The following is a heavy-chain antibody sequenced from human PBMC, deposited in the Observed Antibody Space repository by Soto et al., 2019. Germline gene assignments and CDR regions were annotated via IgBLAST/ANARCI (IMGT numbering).Heavy chain of an antibody. Sequence: ASVKVSCKASGYTFTGYYMHWVRQAPGQGLEWMGWINPNSGGTNYAQKFQGWVTMTRDTSISTAYMELSRLRSDDTAVYYCARARYYYGSGSYYNRGDSYYYYMDVWGKGTTVTVSS. D-gene: IGHD3-10*01. CDR1: GYTFTGYY. CDR3: ARARYYYGSGSYYNRGDSYYYYMDV. V-gene: IGHV1-2*04. J-gene: IGHJ6*03. CDR2: INPNSGGT.